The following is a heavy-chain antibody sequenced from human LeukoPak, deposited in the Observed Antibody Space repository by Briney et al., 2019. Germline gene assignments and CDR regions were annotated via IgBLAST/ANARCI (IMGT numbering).Heavy chain of an antibody. Sequence: SETLSLTCAVYGGSFSGYYWSWIRQPPGKGLEWIGEINHSGSTNYNPSLKSRVTISVDTSKNQFSLKLSSVTAADTAVYYCATSSGSGRLYDYWGQGTLVTVSS. V-gene: IGHV4-34*01. CDR3: ATSSGSGRLYDY. D-gene: IGHD2-15*01. CDR1: GGSFSGYY. J-gene: IGHJ4*02. CDR2: INHSGST.